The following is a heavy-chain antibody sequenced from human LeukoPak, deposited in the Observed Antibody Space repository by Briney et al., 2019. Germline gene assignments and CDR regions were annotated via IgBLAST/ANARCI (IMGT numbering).Heavy chain of an antibody. CDR2: ISWSSGSI. Sequence: PGGSLRLSCAASGFTFDDYAMHWVRQAPGKGLEWVSGISWSSGSIGYADSVKGRFTISRDNAKNSLYLQMNSLRAEDTALYYCAKGKDDSSGYYFDAFDIWGQGTMVTVSS. CDR3: AKGKDDSSGYYFDAFDI. D-gene: IGHD3-22*01. V-gene: IGHV3-9*01. CDR1: GFTFDDYA. J-gene: IGHJ3*02.